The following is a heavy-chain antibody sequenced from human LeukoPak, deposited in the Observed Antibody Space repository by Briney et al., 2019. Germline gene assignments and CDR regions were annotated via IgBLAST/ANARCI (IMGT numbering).Heavy chain of an antibody. CDR3: ARVFEDCSSTSCYKSPYGYMDV. Sequence: ASVKVSCTASGYTFTNYGISWVRQAPGQGLEWMGWISAYNGNTNYAQKLQGRVTMTTDTSTSTAYMELRSLRSDDTAVYYCARVFEDCSSTSCYKSPYGYMDVWGKGTTVTVSS. CDR2: ISAYNGNT. CDR1: GYTFTNYG. D-gene: IGHD2-2*02. J-gene: IGHJ6*03. V-gene: IGHV1-18*01.